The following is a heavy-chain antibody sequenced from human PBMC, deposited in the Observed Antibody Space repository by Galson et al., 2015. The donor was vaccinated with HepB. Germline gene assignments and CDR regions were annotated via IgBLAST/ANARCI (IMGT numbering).Heavy chain of an antibody. CDR3: ARGVLWFGEFSFDY. J-gene: IGHJ4*02. CDR2: IWYDGSNK. D-gene: IGHD3-10*01. CDR1: GFTFSSYG. V-gene: IGHV3-33*08. Sequence: SLRLSCAASGFTFSSYGMHWVRQAPGKGLEWVAVIWYDGSNKYYADSVKGRFTISRDNSKNTLYLQMNSLRAEDTAVYYCARGVLWFGEFSFDYWGQGTLVTVSS.